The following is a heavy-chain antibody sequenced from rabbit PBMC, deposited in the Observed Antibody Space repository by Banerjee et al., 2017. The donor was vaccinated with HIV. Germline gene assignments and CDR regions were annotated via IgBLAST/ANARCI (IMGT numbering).Heavy chain of an antibody. D-gene: IGHD8-1*01. CDR3: ARGATYGGGGYNL. J-gene: IGHJ4*01. Sequence: APGKGLEWIACVDGSSGSTWYASWAKGRFTISRSTSLNTVTLQMTSLTAADTATYFCARGATYGGGGYNLWGQGTLVTVS. CDR2: VDGSSGST. V-gene: IGHV1S43*01.